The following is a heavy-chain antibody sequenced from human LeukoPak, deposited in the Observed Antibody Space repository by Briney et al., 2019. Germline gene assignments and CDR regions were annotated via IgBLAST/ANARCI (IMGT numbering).Heavy chain of an antibody. J-gene: IGHJ3*02. CDR1: GYTFTSYY. D-gene: IGHD3-22*01. CDR3: ARAVFGLNYYDSSGYHDAFDI. CDR2: INPSGGSR. Sequence: ASVKVFCKASGYTFTSYYMHWVRQAPGQGLEGMGIINPSGGSRSYEQKFQVRVIMTRDMYTITVYMELSSLRSEEPAVYYCARAVFGLNYYDSSGYHDAFDIWGQGTMVTVSS. V-gene: IGHV1-46*01.